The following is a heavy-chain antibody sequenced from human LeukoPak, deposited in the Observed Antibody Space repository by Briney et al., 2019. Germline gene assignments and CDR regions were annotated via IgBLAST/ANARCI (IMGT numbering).Heavy chain of an antibody. D-gene: IGHD6-13*01. J-gene: IGHJ3*02. CDR1: GGTFSSYA. Sequence: SVKVSCKASGGTFSSYAISWVRQAPGQGLEWMGRIIPIFGTANYAQKFQGRVTITTDESTSTASMELSSLRSEDTAVYYCATYEKEIAAAGGGAFDIWGQGTMVTVSS. CDR3: ATYEKEIAAAGGGAFDI. CDR2: IIPIFGTA. V-gene: IGHV1-69*05.